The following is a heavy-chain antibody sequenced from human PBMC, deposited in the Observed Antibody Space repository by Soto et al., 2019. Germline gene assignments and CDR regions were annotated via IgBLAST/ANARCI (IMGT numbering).Heavy chain of an antibody. CDR1: GFTFYKYS. D-gene: IGHD6-19*01. Sequence: EVQLVESEGGLVQPGESLRLSCAASGFTFYKYSMNWVRQAPGKGLEWVSYIGSDSKTVYYADSVKGRFTISRDNAKNSLYLQLSSLRDEDTAVYYCARRAVGLDFWGQGTLVTVSS. CDR3: ARRAVGLDF. V-gene: IGHV3-48*02. CDR2: IGSDSKTV. J-gene: IGHJ4*02.